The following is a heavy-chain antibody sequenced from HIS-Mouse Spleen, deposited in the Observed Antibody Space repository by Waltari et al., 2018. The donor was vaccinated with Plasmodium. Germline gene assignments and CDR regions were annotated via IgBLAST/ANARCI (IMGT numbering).Heavy chain of an antibody. CDR3: ARGPYSGSYYWFDP. J-gene: IGHJ5*02. Sequence: QVQLVQSGAEVKKPGASVKVSCKASGYTFTSYDINWVRQATGQGLEWMGWMNPNGGNTRYAKKFQGRVNMTRNTSISTAYMELGSLRSEDTAVYYCARGPYSGSYYWFDPWGQGTLVTVSS. D-gene: IGHD1-26*01. V-gene: IGHV1-8*01. CDR1: GYTFTSYD. CDR2: MNPNGGNT.